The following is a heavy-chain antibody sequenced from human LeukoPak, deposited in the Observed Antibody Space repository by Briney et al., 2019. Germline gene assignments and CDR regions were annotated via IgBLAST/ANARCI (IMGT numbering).Heavy chain of an antibody. Sequence: ASVKVPCKASGGTFSSYAISWVRQAPGQGLEWMGGIIPIFGTANYAQKFQGRVTITTDESTSTAYMELSSLRSEDTAVYYCATWRDYYYDSSGSHMDFDYWGQGTLVTVSS. V-gene: IGHV1-69*05. J-gene: IGHJ4*02. CDR1: GGTFSSYA. CDR2: IIPIFGTA. CDR3: ATWRDYYYDSSGSHMDFDY. D-gene: IGHD3-22*01.